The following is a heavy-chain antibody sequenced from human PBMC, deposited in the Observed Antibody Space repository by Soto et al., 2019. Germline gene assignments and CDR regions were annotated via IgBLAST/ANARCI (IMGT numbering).Heavy chain of an antibody. J-gene: IGHJ2*01. Sequence: QVQLVESGGGVVQPGGSLRLSCAASGFSFNNYGMHWVRQAPGKGLEWVAVVSYEGSVQYYTDSAKGRFTIYRDNSKNTLYLQMNSLRDDDTAVYHCAKEISPKAGKWYFDLWGRGTLVTVSS. CDR1: GFSFNNYG. CDR3: AKEISPKAGKWYFDL. V-gene: IGHV3-30*18. D-gene: IGHD6-19*01. CDR2: VSYEGSVQ.